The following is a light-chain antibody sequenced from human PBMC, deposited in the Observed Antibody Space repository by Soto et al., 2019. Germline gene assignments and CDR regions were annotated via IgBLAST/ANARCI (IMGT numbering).Light chain of an antibody. V-gene: IGKV2-30*02. J-gene: IGKJ5*01. Sequence: DIVMTQSPLSLPVTLGQPASVSCRSIESLVHSGGRTYLSWFQQRPGQSPRRLIYKVSNRDSGVPDRFSGGGSGTDFTLRISRVEAEDVGVYYCLVGTHGVTFGQGTRLEI. CDR3: LVGTHGVT. CDR2: KVS. CDR1: ESLVHSGGRTY.